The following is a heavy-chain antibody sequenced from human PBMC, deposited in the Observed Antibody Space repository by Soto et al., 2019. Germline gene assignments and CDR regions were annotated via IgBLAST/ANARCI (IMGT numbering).Heavy chain of an antibody. CDR3: ARIRGYWYGLDV. J-gene: IGHJ6*02. Sequence: EVQLLESGGGLVQPGGSLTLSCAASGFPLSTYGMTWVRQAPGKGLEWVSAITGTSGNTYYVDSVKGRFTSSRDNSKNMLYLQVNSLRVEDTAVYYCARIRGYWYGLDVWGQGTTVTVSS. CDR1: GFPLSTYG. V-gene: IGHV3-23*01. CDR2: ITGTSGNT.